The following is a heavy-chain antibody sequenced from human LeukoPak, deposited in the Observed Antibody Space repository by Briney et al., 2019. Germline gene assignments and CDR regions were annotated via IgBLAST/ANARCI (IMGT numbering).Heavy chain of an antibody. V-gene: IGHV4-34*01. CDR2: INHSGST. CDR1: GGSFSGYY. CDR3: ARPPYPSSGTYYFYY. Sequence: SETLSLTCAVYGGSFSGYYWSLIRQPPGKGLEWIGEINHSGSTNYNPSLKSRVTISVDTSKNQFSLKLSSVTAADTAVYYCARPPYPSSGTYYFYYWGQGTLVTVSS. J-gene: IGHJ4*02. D-gene: IGHD3-10*01.